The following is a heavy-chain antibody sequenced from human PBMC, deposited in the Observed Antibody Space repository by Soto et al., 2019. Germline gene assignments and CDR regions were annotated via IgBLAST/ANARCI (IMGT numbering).Heavy chain of an antibody. J-gene: IGHJ4*02. CDR3: ATGGNYYERRPLTY. V-gene: IGHV1-69*13. CDR1: GDSFTSYA. D-gene: IGHD3-16*01. Sequence: ASVKVSCKASGDSFTSYAVSWVRQAPGHGLEWMGRIIPIFGTPNYAQRVEGRLTITADESTSKVNMELSSLRSDDTAVYYCATGGNYYERRPLTYWGQGTLVTVSS. CDR2: IIPIFGTP.